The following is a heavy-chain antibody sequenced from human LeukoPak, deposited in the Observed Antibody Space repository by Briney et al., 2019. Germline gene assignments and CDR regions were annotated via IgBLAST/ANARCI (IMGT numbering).Heavy chain of an antibody. CDR3: ARRGATRITLVQVYYFDY. D-gene: IGHD4-11*01. CDR2: IYYTGGT. J-gene: IGHJ4*02. V-gene: IGHV4-39*01. Sequence: MPSETLSLTCSVSGGSITSSSYYWAWIRQPPEKGLEWIGSIYYTGGTYYSPSLKSRVTISVDTSKNQFSLKLSSVTAADTAVYYCARRGATRITLVQVYYFDYWGQGTLVTVSS. CDR1: GGSITSSSYY.